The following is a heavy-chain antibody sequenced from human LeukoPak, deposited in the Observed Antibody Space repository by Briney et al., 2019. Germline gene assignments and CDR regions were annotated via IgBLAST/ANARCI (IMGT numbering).Heavy chain of an antibody. Sequence: GGSLRLSCAASGLTFSSYSMNWVRQAPGKGLEWVSYISSSSSTIYYADSVKGRFTISRDNAKNSLYLQMNSLRAEDTAVYYCARYGHYYDSSGYLDYWGQGTLVTVSS. CDR3: ARYGHYYDSSGYLDY. CDR1: GLTFSSYS. CDR2: ISSSSSTI. V-gene: IGHV3-48*01. D-gene: IGHD3-22*01. J-gene: IGHJ4*02.